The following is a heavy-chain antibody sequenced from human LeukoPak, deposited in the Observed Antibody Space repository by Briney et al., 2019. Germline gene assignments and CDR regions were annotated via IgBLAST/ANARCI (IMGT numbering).Heavy chain of an antibody. CDR1: GFTFDDYA. D-gene: IGHD6-25*01. V-gene: IGHV3-9*01. CDR3: AKDNGYYFDY. CDR2: ITWNSGPI. Sequence: GGSLRLSCAASGFTFDDYAMHWVRQAPGKGLEWASGITWNSGPIGSADSMKGRFTISRDNAKNSLYLQMNSLRAEDTALYYCAKDNGYYFDYWGQGTLVTVSS. J-gene: IGHJ4*02.